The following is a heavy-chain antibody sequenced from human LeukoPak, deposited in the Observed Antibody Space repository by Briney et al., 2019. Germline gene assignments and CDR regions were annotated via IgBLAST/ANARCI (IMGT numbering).Heavy chain of an antibody. Sequence: GGSLRLSCAVSGFIFSNYAMNWVRQAPEKGLEWVSTIHGGGDVTYYADSAKGRFTISRDNSRNTLYLQMNSLRAEDTAVYYCAKALSSSFYYFDLGGRGTLVTVSS. D-gene: IGHD3-16*02. CDR1: GFIFSNYA. CDR3: AKALSSSFYYFDL. J-gene: IGHJ2*01. V-gene: IGHV3-23*01. CDR2: IHGGGDVT.